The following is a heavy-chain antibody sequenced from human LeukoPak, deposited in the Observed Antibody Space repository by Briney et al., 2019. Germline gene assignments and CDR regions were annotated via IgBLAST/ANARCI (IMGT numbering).Heavy chain of an antibody. D-gene: IGHD2-8*02. V-gene: IGHV4-4*07. Sequence: SETLSLTCTVSGGSISSYYWSWIRQPAGKGLEWIGRIYTSGSTNYNPSLKSRVTMSVDTSKNQFSLKLNSITAADTAVYYCASRYSTGLHFDFWGQGTLVTVSS. CDR2: IYTSGST. CDR3: ASRYSTGLHFDF. J-gene: IGHJ4*02. CDR1: GGSISSYY.